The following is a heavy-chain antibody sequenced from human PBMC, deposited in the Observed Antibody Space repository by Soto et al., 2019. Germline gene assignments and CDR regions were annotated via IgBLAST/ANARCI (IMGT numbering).Heavy chain of an antibody. CDR2: IYYSGST. D-gene: IGHD4-17*01. CDR3: VHHGGDPYYHDF. CDR1: GGSLSSSSW. Sequence: QVQLQESGPGLVNPSGTLSLICAVSGGSLSSSSWWSWVRQPPGKALEWLGEIYYSGSTKYNPSLNSRVTISADQSKNDFSLRLSSVAAADTAVYYCVHHGGDPYYHDFWGQGMLVTVSS. V-gene: IGHV4-4*02. J-gene: IGHJ4*02.